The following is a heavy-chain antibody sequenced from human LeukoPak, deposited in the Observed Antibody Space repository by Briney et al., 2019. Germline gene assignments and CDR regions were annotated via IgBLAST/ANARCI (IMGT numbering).Heavy chain of an antibody. D-gene: IGHD3-10*01. CDR2: ISYDGSNK. CDR3: ARADHGSGSYYYYY. Sequence: GGSLRLSCAASGFTFSSYAMHWVRQAPGKGLEWVAVISYDGSNKYYADSVKGRFTISRDNSKNTLYLQMNSLRAEDTAVYYCARADHGSGSYYYYYWGQGTLVTVSS. V-gene: IGHV3-30-3*01. CDR1: GFTFSSYA. J-gene: IGHJ4*02.